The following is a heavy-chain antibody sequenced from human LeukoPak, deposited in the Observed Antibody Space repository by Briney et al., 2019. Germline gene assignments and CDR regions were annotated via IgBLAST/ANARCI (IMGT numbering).Heavy chain of an antibody. CDR3: ARHTQYYYYGMDV. Sequence: SETLSLTCTVSGGSISTSSYYWAWVRQPPGKGLEWIGSIYYSGGSYYNPPLQSRVTISLDTSKNQFSLKLGSVTAADTAVYYCARHTQYYYYGMDVWGQGTTVTVSS. CDR1: GGSISTSSYY. CDR2: IYYSGGS. V-gene: IGHV4-39*01. J-gene: IGHJ6*02.